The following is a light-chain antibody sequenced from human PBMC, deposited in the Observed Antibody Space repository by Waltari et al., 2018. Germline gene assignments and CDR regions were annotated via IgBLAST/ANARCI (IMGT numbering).Light chain of an antibody. CDR3: AAWDDSLYGRV. J-gene: IGLJ2*01. Sequence: QSVLTQPPAASGTPGQTVSISCSGGSANIAVNTVNWYQQIPGMAPKLLINGNNQRPSGVPDRFSGSKSGTAASLALSGLQSADAADYYCAAWDDSLYGRVFGGGTKLTVL. V-gene: IGLV1-44*01. CDR1: SANIAVNT. CDR2: GNN.